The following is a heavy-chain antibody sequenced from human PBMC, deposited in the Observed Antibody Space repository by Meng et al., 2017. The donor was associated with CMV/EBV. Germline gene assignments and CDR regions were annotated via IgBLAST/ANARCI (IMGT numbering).Heavy chain of an antibody. D-gene: IGHD1-26*01. J-gene: IGHJ5*02. CDR2: INHSGST. V-gene: IGHV4-34*01. CDR1: GGSFSGYY. CDR3: ARGVGGWFDP. Sequence: QDQLPQWGAALVELPRTLSLSCSVDGGSFSGYYWSWILQPPVKGLEWIGEINHSGSTNYNPSLKSRVTISVDTSKNQFSLKLSSVTAADTAVYYCARGVGGWFDPWGQGTLVTVSS.